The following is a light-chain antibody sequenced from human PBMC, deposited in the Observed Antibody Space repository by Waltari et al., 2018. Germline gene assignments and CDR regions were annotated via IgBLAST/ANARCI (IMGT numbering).Light chain of an antibody. CDR3: QQYSSYSWT. Sequence: DIRMTQSPSTLSASVGDRVTITCRASPSISSWLAWYQQKPGKAPKLLIYKTSSLESGVPSRFSGSGSGTEFTLTISSLQPDDFATYYCQQYSSYSWTFGQGTKVEIK. CDR1: PSISSW. CDR2: KTS. J-gene: IGKJ1*01. V-gene: IGKV1-5*03.